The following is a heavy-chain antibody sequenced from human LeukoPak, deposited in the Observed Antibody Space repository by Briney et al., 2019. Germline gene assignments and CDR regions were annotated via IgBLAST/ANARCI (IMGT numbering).Heavy chain of an antibody. J-gene: IGHJ3*02. V-gene: IGHV1-46*01. CDR2: INPSSGST. CDR1: GYTFTGYY. D-gene: IGHD7-27*01. CDR3: ARSPPGDGFDI. Sequence: VASVKVSCKASGYTFTGYYMHWVRQAPGQGLEWMGIINPSSGSTSYAQKFQGRVTMTRDMSTSTVYMELSSLRSEDTAVYYCARSPPGDGFDIWGQGTMVTVSS.